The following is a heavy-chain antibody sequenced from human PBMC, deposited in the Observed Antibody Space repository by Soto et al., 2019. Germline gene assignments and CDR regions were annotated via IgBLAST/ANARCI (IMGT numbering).Heavy chain of an antibody. V-gene: IGHV3-30*18. D-gene: IGHD3-9*01. J-gene: IGHJ4*02. CDR2: ISKDGSNK. CDR1: GFTFSNYA. Sequence: SLRLSCEVSGFTFSNYAMRWVRKAPGKGLEWVAVISKDGSNKYYGDFVKGRFTISRDSSKNTLYLQMNSLREEDTAVYYCAKETGPQGGFDYWGQGTLVTVSS. CDR3: AKETGPQGGFDY.